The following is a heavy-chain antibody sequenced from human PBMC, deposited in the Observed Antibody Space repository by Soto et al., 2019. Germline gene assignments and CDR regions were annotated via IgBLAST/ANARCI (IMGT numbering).Heavy chain of an antibody. CDR2: INSDGSNT. J-gene: IGHJ4*02. CDR3: ARFGTYYDTSGFKY. V-gene: IGHV3-74*01. CDR1: GFTFSSYS. Sequence: LRLSCAASGFTFSSYSMNWVRQAPGKGLVWVSRINSDGSNTNYADSVKGRFTISRDNAKNTLYLQMNSLTVEDTAVYYCARFGTYYDTSGFKYWGQGTLVTVSS. D-gene: IGHD3-22*01.